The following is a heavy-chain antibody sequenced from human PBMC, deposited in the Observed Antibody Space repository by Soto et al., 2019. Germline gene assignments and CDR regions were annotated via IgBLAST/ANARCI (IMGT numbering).Heavy chain of an antibody. CDR3: ARDPALRGGYGKIFDY. CDR2: IYYSGST. V-gene: IGHV4-31*03. CDR1: GGSISSVGYY. D-gene: IGHD5-18*01. J-gene: IGHJ4*02. Sequence: QVQLQESGPGLVKPSHTLSLTCTVSGGSISSVGYYWSWIRQHPGKGLEWIGYIYYSGSTYYNPSLKSRVTISVDTSKNQFSLKMSSVTAADTAVYYCARDPALRGGYGKIFDYWGQGTLVTVSS.